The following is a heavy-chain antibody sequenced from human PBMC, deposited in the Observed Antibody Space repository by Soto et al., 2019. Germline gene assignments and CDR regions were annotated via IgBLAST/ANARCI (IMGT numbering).Heavy chain of an antibody. Sequence: SVKICSKASGGTFSSYAISWVRQAPGQGLEWMGGIIPIFGTANYAQKFQGRVTITADESTSTAYMELSSLRSEDTAVYYCAREGAKYSSGWFSGAFDIWGEGP. J-gene: IGHJ3*02. CDR1: GGTFSSYA. D-gene: IGHD6-19*01. CDR3: AREGAKYSSGWFSGAFDI. V-gene: IGHV1-69*13. CDR2: IIPIFGTA.